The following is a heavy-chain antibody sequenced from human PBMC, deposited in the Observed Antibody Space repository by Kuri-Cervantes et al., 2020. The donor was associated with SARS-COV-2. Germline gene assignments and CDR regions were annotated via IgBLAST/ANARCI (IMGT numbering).Heavy chain of an antibody. D-gene: IGHD3-3*01. CDR3: AKATVRFLEWLQYYYYYGMDV. CDR2: ISGSGGST. J-gene: IGHJ6*02. V-gene: IGHV3-23*01. Sequence: GESLKISCAASGFTFSSYWMHWVRQAPGKGLEWVSAISGSGGSTYYADSVKGRFTISRDNSKNTLYLQMNSLRAEDTAVYYCAKATVRFLEWLQYYYYYGMDVWGQGTTVTVSS. CDR1: GFTFSSYW.